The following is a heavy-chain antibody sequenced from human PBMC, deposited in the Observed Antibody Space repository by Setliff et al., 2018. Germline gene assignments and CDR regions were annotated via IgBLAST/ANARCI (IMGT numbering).Heavy chain of an antibody. Sequence: PGGSLRLSCAASGFTFWSHAMSWVRQAPGKGLEWISAITHSGWDTYHADSVKGRFTISRANSQNTLFLQMNSLRVEDTAVYFCVKGSSDSRPYYFDYWGQGMLVTVSS. J-gene: IGHJ4*02. CDR2: ITHSGWDT. CDR1: GFTFWSHA. D-gene: IGHD2-2*01. V-gene: IGHV3-23*01. CDR3: VKGSSDSRPYYFDY.